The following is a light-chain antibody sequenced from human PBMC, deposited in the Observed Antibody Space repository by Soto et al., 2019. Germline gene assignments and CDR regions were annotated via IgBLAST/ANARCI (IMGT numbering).Light chain of an antibody. Sequence: EIVLTQSPATLSFSPGERATLSCRASQSVDKYLVWYQQKPGQAPRRLIYDASGRATGIPARFSGSGSGTDFSLTITSLEPEDFAVYYCQQRTNWPLTFGGGTKLEIK. CDR2: DAS. V-gene: IGKV3-11*01. CDR1: QSVDKY. CDR3: QQRTNWPLT. J-gene: IGKJ4*01.